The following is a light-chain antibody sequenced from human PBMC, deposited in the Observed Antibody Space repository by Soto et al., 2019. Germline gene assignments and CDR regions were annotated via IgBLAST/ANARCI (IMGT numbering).Light chain of an antibody. Sequence: EIVLTQSPATQSLSPGERATLSCRASQSVSSYLAWYQQKPGQAPRLLISDASKRATGVPARFSGSGSGTDLTLTISSLEPEDFAVYYCQQRSNWPITFGQGTRLAIK. CDR3: QQRSNWPIT. J-gene: IGKJ5*01. CDR2: DAS. V-gene: IGKV3-11*01. CDR1: QSVSSY.